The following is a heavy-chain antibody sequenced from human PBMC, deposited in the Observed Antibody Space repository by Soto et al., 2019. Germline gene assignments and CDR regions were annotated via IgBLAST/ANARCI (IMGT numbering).Heavy chain of an antibody. D-gene: IGHD2-2*01. V-gene: IGHV3-23*01. J-gene: IGHJ4*02. CDR2: ISGSGGST. CDR3: AKFLLQVVPVLFGFDY. Sequence: PGGSLRLSCAASGFTFSSYAMSWVRQAPGKGLEWVSAISGSGGSTYYADSVKGRFTISRDNSKNTLYLQMNSLRAEDKAVYYCAKFLLQVVPVLFGFDYWGQGTLVTVSS. CDR1: GFTFSSYA.